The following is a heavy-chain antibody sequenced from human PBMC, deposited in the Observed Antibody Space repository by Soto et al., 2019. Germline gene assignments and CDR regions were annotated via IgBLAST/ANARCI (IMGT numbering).Heavy chain of an antibody. V-gene: IGHV1-69*01. CDR1: GGTFSSYA. J-gene: IGHJ4*02. CDR3: ARGGITMVRGLFDY. Sequence: QVQLVQSGAEVKKPGSSVKVSCKASGGTFSSYAISWVRQAPGQGLEWMGGIIPIFGTANYAQKFQGRVTITADESTSKAYMELSSLRSEDTAVYYCARGGITMVRGLFDYWGQGTLVTVSS. CDR2: IIPIFGTA. D-gene: IGHD3-10*01.